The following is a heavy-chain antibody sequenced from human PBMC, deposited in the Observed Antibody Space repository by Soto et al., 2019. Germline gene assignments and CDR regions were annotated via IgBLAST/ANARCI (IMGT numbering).Heavy chain of an antibody. J-gene: IGHJ6*02. D-gene: IGHD6-13*01. CDR3: AKDPVAARSIAAAGRVYYYYGMDV. CDR1: GFTFSSYG. Sequence: GGSLRLSCAASGFTFSSYGMHWVRQAPGKGLEWVAVISYDGSNKYYADSVKGRFTISRDNSKSTLYLQMDSLRAEDTAVYYCAKDPVAARSIAAAGRVYYYYGMDVWGQGTTVTVSS. CDR2: ISYDGSNK. V-gene: IGHV3-30*18.